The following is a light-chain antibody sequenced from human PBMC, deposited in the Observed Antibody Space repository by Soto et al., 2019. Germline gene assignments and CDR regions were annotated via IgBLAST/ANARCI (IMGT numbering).Light chain of an antibody. V-gene: IGKV3D-15*01. J-gene: IGKJ4*01. CDR1: QSVSNN. CDR2: DAS. CDR3: QQYNNWPPVT. Sequence: EIVLTQSPGTLSLSPGERATLSCRASQSVSNNYLAWYQQKPGQAPRLLIYDASTRATGIPARFSGSGSGTEFTLTISSLQSEDFAVYYCQQYNNWPPVTFGGGTKVDIK.